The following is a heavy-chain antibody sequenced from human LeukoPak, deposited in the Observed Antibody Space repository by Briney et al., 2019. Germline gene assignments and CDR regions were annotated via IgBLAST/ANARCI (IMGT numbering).Heavy chain of an antibody. CDR2: INPNSGGT. CDR3: AREVGYYDSSGYYSS. CDR1: GYTFTGYY. V-gene: IGHV1-2*02. Sequence: ASVKVSCKASGYTFTGYYMHWVRQAPGQGLEWMGWINPNSGGTNYAQKFQGRVTMTRDTSISTAYMGLSRLRSDDTAVYYCAREVGYYDSSGYYSSWGQGTLVTVSS. J-gene: IGHJ4*02. D-gene: IGHD3-22*01.